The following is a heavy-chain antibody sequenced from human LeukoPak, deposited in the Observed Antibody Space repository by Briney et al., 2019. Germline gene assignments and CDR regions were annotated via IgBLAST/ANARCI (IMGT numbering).Heavy chain of an antibody. V-gene: IGHV3-21*01. J-gene: IGHJ6*03. CDR3: ARDKGQYGFLRRKDYYYMDV. Sequence: GSLRLSCTASGFTSTSHSLNWVRQAPGKGLEWVSSISSSRSHIYYADSVKGRFTISRDNAKNSLYLQMNSLRAEDTAVYYCARDKGQYGFLRRKDYYYMDVWGKGTTVTISS. CDR2: ISSSRSHI. D-gene: IGHD3-10*01. CDR1: GFTSTSHS.